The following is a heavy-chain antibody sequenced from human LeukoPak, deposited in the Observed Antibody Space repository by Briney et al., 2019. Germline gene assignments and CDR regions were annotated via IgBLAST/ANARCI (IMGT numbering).Heavy chain of an antibody. J-gene: IGHJ4*02. D-gene: IGHD3-10*01. Sequence: EASVKVSCKASGYTFTDHYMHWVRQAPGQGLEWMGWINPNSGGTNYAQNFQGRVTMTRDTSISTAYMELSRLRSDDTAIYYCARDNNIPAVIDYWGQGTLVTVSS. CDR2: INPNSGGT. CDR3: ARDNNIPAVIDY. V-gene: IGHV1-2*02. CDR1: GYTFTDHY.